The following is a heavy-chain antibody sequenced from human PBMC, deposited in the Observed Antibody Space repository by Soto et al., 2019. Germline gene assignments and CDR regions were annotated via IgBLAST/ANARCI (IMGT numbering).Heavy chain of an antibody. Sequence: QVQLVQSGAEVKKPGSSVKVSCKASGGTFSSYTISWVRQAPGQGLEWMGRIIPILGIANYAQKFQGRVTITADQSTSKAYMELSSLRSEDTAVYYCAREDYGSGVNRYYYYGLDVWGQGTTVTVSS. D-gene: IGHD3-10*01. V-gene: IGHV1-69*08. CDR3: AREDYGSGVNRYYYYGLDV. CDR2: IIPILGIA. J-gene: IGHJ6*02. CDR1: GGTFSSYT.